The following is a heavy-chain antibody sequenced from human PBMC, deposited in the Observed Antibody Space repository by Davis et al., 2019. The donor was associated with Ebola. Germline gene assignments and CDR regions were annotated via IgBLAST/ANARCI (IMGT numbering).Heavy chain of an antibody. CDR3: AYSSFGSGAYYGMDV. CDR1: GFTFSDYY. V-gene: IGHV3-11*04. CDR2: ISSSSSTI. Sequence: GGSLRLSCAASGFTFSDYYMSWIRQAPGKGLEWVSYISSSSSTIYYADSVKGRFTISRDNAKNSLYLQMNSLRDEDTAVYYCAYSSFGSGAYYGMDVWGQGTTVTVSS. D-gene: IGHD6-6*01. J-gene: IGHJ6*02.